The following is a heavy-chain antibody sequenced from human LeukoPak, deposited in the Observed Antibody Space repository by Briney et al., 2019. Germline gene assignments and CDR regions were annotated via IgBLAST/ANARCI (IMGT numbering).Heavy chain of an antibody. CDR1: GGTFSSYA. D-gene: IGHD6-13*01. V-gene: IGHV1-69*13. J-gene: IGHJ5*02. CDR2: IIPIFGTA. Sequence: SVKVSCKASGGTFSSYAISWVRQAPGQGLEWMGGIIPIFGTANYAQKFQGRVTITADESTSTAYMELSSLRSEDTAVYYCARDPRPRIIAAVASRNVFDPWGQGTLVTVSS. CDR3: ARDPRPRIIAAVASRNVFDP.